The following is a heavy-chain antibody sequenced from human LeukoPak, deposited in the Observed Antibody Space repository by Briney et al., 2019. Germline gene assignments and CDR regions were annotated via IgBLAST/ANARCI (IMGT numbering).Heavy chain of an antibody. CDR3: ARDFIAVAGRGYVY. CDR2: IYYSGTT. D-gene: IGHD6-19*01. CDR1: GGSISSSSYY. J-gene: IGHJ4*02. V-gene: IGHV4-39*02. Sequence: SETLSLTCTVSGGSISSSSYYWGWIRQPPGKGLEWIGSIYYSGTTYYNPSLKSRVTISVDTSKNQFSLKLSSVTAADTAVYYCARDFIAVAGRGYVYWGQGTLVTVSS.